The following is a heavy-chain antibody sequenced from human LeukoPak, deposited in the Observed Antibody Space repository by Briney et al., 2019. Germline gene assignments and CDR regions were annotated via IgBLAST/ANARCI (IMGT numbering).Heavy chain of an antibody. CDR2: ISSSSSYI. CDR3: ARDRLRSDY. D-gene: IGHD6-6*01. V-gene: IGHV3-21*01. J-gene: IGHJ4*02. Sequence: GGSLRLSCAASGFTFSSYEMNWVRQAPGKGLEWASSISSSSSYIYYADSVKGRFTISRDNAKNSLYLQMNSLRAEDTAVYYCARDRLRSDYWGQGTLVTVSS. CDR1: GFTFSSYE.